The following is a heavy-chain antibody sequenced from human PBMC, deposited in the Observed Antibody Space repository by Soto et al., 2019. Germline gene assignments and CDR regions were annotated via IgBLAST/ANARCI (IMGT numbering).Heavy chain of an antibody. CDR2: TTSHSYGGTT. Sequence: GGSLRLSCAFSGFTSTDHALTWVRQAPGKGLEWVAFTTSHSYGGTTDYAASVKGRFTISRDDSKSIAYLQMNSLQIADTAIYYCARDRDYYGMDVWGQGTTVTVSS. CDR3: ARDRDYYGMDV. J-gene: IGHJ6*02. CDR1: GFTSTDHA. V-gene: IGHV3-49*04.